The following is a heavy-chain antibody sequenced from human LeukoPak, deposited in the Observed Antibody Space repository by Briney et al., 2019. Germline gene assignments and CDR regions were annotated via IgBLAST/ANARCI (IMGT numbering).Heavy chain of an antibody. CDR3: ARGDGYCSGGSCLGVDY. V-gene: IGHV4-39*07. Sequence: PSETLSLTCNVSGGSISTTSNSWGWAWIRQRPGKGLEWIGSIYYGGSPYYNSPLKSRVTISVDTSKNQFSLKLSSVTAADTAVYYCARGDGYCSGGSCLGVDYWGQGTLVTVSS. CDR1: GGSISTTSNS. D-gene: IGHD2-15*01. J-gene: IGHJ4*02. CDR2: IYYGGSP.